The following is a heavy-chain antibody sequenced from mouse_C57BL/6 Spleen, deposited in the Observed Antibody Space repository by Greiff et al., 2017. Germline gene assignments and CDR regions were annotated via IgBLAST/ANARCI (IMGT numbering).Heavy chain of an antibody. V-gene: IGHV5-17*01. CDR1: GFPFGDYG. J-gene: IGHJ1*03. D-gene: IGHD2-5*01. CDR2: ISSGSSTF. Sequence: EVQGVESGGGLVKPGGSLKPSCAASGFPFGDYGRPWVRRAPGKGLEWVAYISSGSSTFYYADTVKGRFTISRDNAKNTLFLQMTSLRSEDTAMYYCARPLYYSNYDWYFDVWGTGTTVTVSS. CDR3: ARPLYYSNYDWYFDV.